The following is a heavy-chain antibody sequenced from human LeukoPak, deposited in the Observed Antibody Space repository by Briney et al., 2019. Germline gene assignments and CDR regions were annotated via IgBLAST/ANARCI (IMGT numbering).Heavy chain of an antibody. CDR3: ARDGYNYYYFDY. CDR1: GYTFTGYY. CDR2: INPNSGGT. J-gene: IGHJ4*02. Sequence: ASVKVSCKASGYTFTGYYMHWVRQAPGQGLGWMGWINPNSGGTNYAQKFQGRVTMTRDTSISTAYMELSRLRSDDTAVYYCARDGYNYYYFDYWGQGTLVTVSS. V-gene: IGHV1-2*02. D-gene: IGHD5-24*01.